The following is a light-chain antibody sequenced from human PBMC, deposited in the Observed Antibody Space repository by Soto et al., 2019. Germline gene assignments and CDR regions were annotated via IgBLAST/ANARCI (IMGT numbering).Light chain of an antibody. CDR1: QDINNY. CDR3: QQLESDPPWT. V-gene: IGKV1-9*01. CDR2: LAS. J-gene: IGKJ1*01. Sequence: IQLTQSPSSLSASVGDKVTVNCRASQDINNYLAWYQQSPGRAPKLLIYLASTLESGVPSRFSGSGSGTDFTLTISSLQPEDFATYYCQQLESDPPWTFGQGTKVDIK.